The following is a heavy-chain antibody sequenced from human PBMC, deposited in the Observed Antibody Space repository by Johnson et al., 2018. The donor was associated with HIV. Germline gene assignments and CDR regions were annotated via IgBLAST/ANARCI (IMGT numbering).Heavy chain of an antibody. CDR1: RFTFSSYG. Sequence: QVQLVESGGGLVQPGGSLRLSCVAPRFTFSSYGMHWVRQAPGKGLEWVAVISYDGANKYYADSVKGRFTISRDNSKNTLYLQMHSLRAEDTAVYYCAKDLGDAVGTTHDAFDIWGQGTTVTVSS. CDR3: AKDLGDAVGTTHDAFDI. CDR2: ISYDGANK. V-gene: IGHV3-30*18. J-gene: IGHJ3*02. D-gene: IGHD1-26*01.